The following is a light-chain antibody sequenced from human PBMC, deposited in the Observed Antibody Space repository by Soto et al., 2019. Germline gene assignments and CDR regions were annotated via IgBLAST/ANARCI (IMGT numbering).Light chain of an antibody. CDR1: SRDIGTYKY. CDR3: SSFASDTTLI. V-gene: IGLV2-14*01. J-gene: IGLJ2*01. Sequence: QSGLTQPASVSGSPGQSITISCNGSSRDIGTYKYVSWYQQRPDKAPRLMIYEVVNRPSGISDRFSGSKSGNTASLTISDLQPEDDADYYCSSFASDTTLIFGGGTKVTVL. CDR2: EVV.